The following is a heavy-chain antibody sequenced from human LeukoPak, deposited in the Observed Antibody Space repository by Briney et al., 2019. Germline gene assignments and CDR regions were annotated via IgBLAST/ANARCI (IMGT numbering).Heavy chain of an antibody. D-gene: IGHD2-2*01. V-gene: IGHV1-69*13. Sequence: SVKVSCKASGGTFSSYAISWVRQAPGQGLEWMGGTIPIFGTANYAQKFQGRVTITADESTSTAYMELSSLRSEDTAVYYCAAVVPAVMGYFDYWGQGTLVTVSS. CDR3: AAVVPAVMGYFDY. CDR1: GGTFSSYA. CDR2: TIPIFGTA. J-gene: IGHJ4*02.